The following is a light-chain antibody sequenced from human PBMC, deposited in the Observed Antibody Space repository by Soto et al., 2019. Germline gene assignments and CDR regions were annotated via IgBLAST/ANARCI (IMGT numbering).Light chain of an antibody. J-gene: IGLJ2*01. Sequence: QSVLTQPCSVSGSPGQSVTISCTGTSSDVGGYNYVSWYQQHPGKAPKLMIYDVSKRPSGVPDRFSGSKSGNTASLTISGLQAEDEADYYCCSYAGSYTVVFGGGTKLTVL. V-gene: IGLV2-11*01. CDR1: SSDVGGYNY. CDR3: CSYAGSYTVV. CDR2: DVS.